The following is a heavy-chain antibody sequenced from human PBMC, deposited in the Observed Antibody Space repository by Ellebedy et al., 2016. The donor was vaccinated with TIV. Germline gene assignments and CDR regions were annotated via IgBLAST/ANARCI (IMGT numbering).Heavy chain of an antibody. V-gene: IGHV3-64*04. CDR3: AKHSLGATGSGGYFDY. J-gene: IGHJ4*02. D-gene: IGHD1-26*01. CDR1: GFTFSSFA. CDR2: ISSGGGT. Sequence: GESLKISXSASGFTFSSFAMHWVRQAPGKGLEYVSTISSGGGTYYADSVKGRFTISRDNSKNTLYLQMNSLRAEDTAVYYCAKHSLGATGSGGYFDYWGQGTLGTVSS.